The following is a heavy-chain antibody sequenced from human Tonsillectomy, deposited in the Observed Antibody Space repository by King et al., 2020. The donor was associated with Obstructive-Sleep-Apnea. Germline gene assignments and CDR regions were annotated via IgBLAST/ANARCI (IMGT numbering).Heavy chain of an antibody. CDR3: ARERDCSSTSCYFYGLDV. D-gene: IGHD2-2*01. Sequence: QLVQSGAEVKNPGSSVKVSCKASGGTFSSYAINWVRQAPGQGLEWMGRIIPILGIANYAQKLQGRVTITADKSTDTAHMELRSLRSEDTAVYYCARERDCSSTSCYFYGLDVWGQGTTVTVSS. CDR2: IIPILGIA. CDR1: GGTFSSYA. V-gene: IGHV1-69*09. J-gene: IGHJ6*02.